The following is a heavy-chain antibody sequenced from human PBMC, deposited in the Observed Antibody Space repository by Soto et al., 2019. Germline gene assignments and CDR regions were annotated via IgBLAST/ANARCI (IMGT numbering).Heavy chain of an antibody. CDR1: GGTFSSYA. CDR2: IIPIFGTA. D-gene: IGHD3-22*01. Sequence: ASVKVSCKASGGTFSSYAISWVRQAPGQGLEWMGGIIPIFGTANYAQKFQGRVTITADESTSTAYMELSSLRSEDTAVYYYARESPNYYDRHFDYWGQGTLVTVSS. CDR3: ARESPNYYDRHFDY. J-gene: IGHJ4*02. V-gene: IGHV1-69*13.